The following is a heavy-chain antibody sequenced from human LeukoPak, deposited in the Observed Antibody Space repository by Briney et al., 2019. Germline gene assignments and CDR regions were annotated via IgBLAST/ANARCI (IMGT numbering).Heavy chain of an antibody. CDR3: ARDFCSGVTCYSGY. D-gene: IGHD2-15*01. CDR2: IKQDGSEK. J-gene: IGHJ4*02. Sequence: PRGSLRLSCAASGFTFNNYWMSWVCQAPGKGLEWVANIKQDGSEKYYVDSVKRRFTISRDNAENSLYLQLNSLRAADTAVYYCARDFCSGVTCYSGYWGQGTLVTVSS. CDR1: GFTFNNYW. V-gene: IGHV3-7*05.